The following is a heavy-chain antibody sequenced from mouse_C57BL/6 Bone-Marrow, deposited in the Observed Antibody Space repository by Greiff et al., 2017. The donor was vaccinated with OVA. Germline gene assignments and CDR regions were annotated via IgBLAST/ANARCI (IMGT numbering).Heavy chain of an antibody. CDR2: INPGSGGT. D-gene: IGHD1-3*01. CDR3: ARSKGDYHWYFDV. CDR1: GYAFTNYL. V-gene: IGHV1-54*01. J-gene: IGHJ1*03. Sequence: VQLQQSGAELVRPGTSVKVSCKASGYAFTNYLIEWVKQRPGQGLEWIGVINPGSGGTNYNEKFKGKATLTADKSSSTAYMQLSSLTSEDSAVYFCARSKGDYHWYFDVWGTGTTVTVSS.